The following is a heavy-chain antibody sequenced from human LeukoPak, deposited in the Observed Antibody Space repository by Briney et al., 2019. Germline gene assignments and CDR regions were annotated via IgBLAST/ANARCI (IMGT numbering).Heavy chain of an antibody. D-gene: IGHD3-22*01. CDR2: IIPIFGTA. CDR1: GGTFSSYA. CDR3: ARGWVEYYYDSSGSIDYFDY. V-gene: IGHV1-69*05. J-gene: IGHJ4*02. Sequence: SVKVSCKASGGTFSSYAISWVRQAPGQGLEWMGGIIPIFGTANYPQKFQGRVTITTDESTSTAYMELSSLRSEDTAVYYCARGWVEYYYDSSGSIDYFDYWGQGTLVTVSS.